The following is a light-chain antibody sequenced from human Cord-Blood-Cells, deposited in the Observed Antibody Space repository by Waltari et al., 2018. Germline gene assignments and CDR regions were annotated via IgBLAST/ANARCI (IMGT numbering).Light chain of an antibody. CDR3: SSYAGSNNLV. V-gene: IGLV2-8*01. Sequence: QSALTQPPSASGSPGQSVTISCTGTSSDAGGYNYVSWYQQHTGKAPKLMIYEVSKRPSGVPDRFSGSKSGNTASLTVSGLQAEDEADYYCSSYAGSNNLVFGGGTKLTVL. J-gene: IGLJ2*01. CDR2: EVS. CDR1: SSDAGGYNY.